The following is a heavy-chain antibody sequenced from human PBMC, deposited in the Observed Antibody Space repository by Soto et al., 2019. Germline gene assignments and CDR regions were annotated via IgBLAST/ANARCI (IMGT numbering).Heavy chain of an antibody. V-gene: IGHV3-66*01. D-gene: IGHD6-25*01. Sequence: TGGSLRLSCAASGFTVSSNYMSWVRQAPGKGPEWVSVTYSGGSTYYADSVKGRFTISRDNSKNTLYLQMNSLRAEDTAVYYCGRAPSWTAGPFDYWGQGTLVTVSS. CDR1: GFTVSSNY. CDR3: GRAPSWTAGPFDY. CDR2: TYSGGST. J-gene: IGHJ4*02.